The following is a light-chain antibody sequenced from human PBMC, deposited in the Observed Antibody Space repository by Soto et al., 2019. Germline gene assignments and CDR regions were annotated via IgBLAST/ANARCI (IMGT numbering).Light chain of an antibody. J-gene: IGKJ5*01. CDR2: DAS. Sequence: DIQMTQSPSSLSASVGDRVTITCRASQGISNYLAWFQQKPGKAPQSLIYDASSLRSGVPSKFSGSGFGTDFTLTISSLQPEDFATYYCKQYNTYPITFGQGTRLEIK. CDR1: QGISNY. V-gene: IGKV1-16*02. CDR3: KQYNTYPIT.